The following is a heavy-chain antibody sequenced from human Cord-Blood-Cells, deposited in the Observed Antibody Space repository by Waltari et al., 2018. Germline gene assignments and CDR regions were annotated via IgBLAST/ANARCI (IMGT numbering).Heavy chain of an antibody. V-gene: IGHV4-34*01. CDR1: GGSFSGYY. CDR2: INHSGST. J-gene: IGHJ4*02. Sequence: QVQLQQWGAGLLKPSETLSLTCAVYGGSFSGYYWSWIRQPPGKGLEWIGEINHSGSTNYNPSLKSRVTISVDTSKNQFSLKLSSVTAADMAVYYCARGRGYSGSYFDYWGQGTLVTVSS. D-gene: IGHD1-26*01. CDR3: ARGRGYSGSYFDY.